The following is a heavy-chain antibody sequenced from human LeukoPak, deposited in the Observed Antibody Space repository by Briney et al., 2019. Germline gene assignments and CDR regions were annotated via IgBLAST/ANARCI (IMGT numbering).Heavy chain of an antibody. Sequence: SGTLSLTCGVSGDSISSGNYWNWVRQPPGKGLEWIGDIYQSGITNSNPSLKSRVTMSVDKSKNEFSLKLDSVTAADTAVYYCARDPRPRGGWFYFDYWGQGILVTVSS. CDR1: GDSISSGNY. CDR3: ARDPRPRGGWFYFDY. CDR2: IYQSGIT. D-gene: IGHD6-19*01. V-gene: IGHV4-4*02. J-gene: IGHJ4*02.